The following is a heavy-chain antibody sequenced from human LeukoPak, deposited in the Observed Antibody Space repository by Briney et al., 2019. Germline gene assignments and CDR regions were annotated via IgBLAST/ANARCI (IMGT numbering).Heavy chain of an antibody. CDR1: GYTFTSYD. D-gene: IGHD6-13*01. CDR3: ARGPGWSWYFSYSLGLRFDY. CDR2: MNPNSGNT. V-gene: IGHV1-8*01. Sequence: ASVKVSCKASGYTFTSYDINLVRQATGQGLEWMGWMNPNSGNTGYAQKFQGRVTMTRNTSISTAYMELSSLRSEDTAVYYCARGPGWSWYFSYSLGLRFDYWGQGTLVTVSS. J-gene: IGHJ4*02.